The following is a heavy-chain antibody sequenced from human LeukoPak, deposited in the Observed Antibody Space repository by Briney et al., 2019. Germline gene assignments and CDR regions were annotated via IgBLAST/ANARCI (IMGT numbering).Heavy chain of an antibody. V-gene: IGHV4-4*07. CDR3: ARGPPPDFDF. Sequence: SETLSLTCTVSGDSISSYYWSWIRQPAGKGLEWIGRIHPSGSTNYNPSLKSRVTLSVDTSKNQFSLKLSSVTAADTAVYYCARGPPPDFDFWGRGTLVTVSS. CDR2: IHPSGST. CDR1: GDSISSYY. J-gene: IGHJ4*02.